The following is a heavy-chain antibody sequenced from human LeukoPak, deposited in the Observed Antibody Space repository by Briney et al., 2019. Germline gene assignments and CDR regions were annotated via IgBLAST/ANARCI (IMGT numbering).Heavy chain of an antibody. CDR3: AIWKGYCSSTSCPRWFDP. CDR2: INPSGGST. Sequence: ASVKVSCKASGYTFTSYYMRWVRQAPGQGLEWMGIINPSGGSTNYAQKLQGRVAMTTDTSTSTAYMELRSLRSDDTAVYYCAIWKGYCSSTSCPRWFDPWGQGTLVTVSS. V-gene: IGHV1-46*01. J-gene: IGHJ5*02. D-gene: IGHD2-2*01. CDR1: GYTFTSYY.